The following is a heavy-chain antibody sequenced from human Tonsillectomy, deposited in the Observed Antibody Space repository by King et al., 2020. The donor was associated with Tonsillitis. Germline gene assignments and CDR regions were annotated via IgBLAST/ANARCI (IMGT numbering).Heavy chain of an antibody. CDR3: ARGQIYGGNVELYFDY. V-gene: IGHV3-30*04. CDR2: MSYDGSNK. D-gene: IGHD4-23*01. CDR1: GFTFSSYA. Sequence: VQLVQSGGGVVQPGRSLRLSCAASGFTFSSYAMHWVRQAPGKGLEWVAVMSYDGSNKYYAESVKGRFTISRDNSKNTLYLQMNSLRAEDTAVYYCARGQIYGGNVELYFDYWGQGTLVTVST. J-gene: IGHJ4*02.